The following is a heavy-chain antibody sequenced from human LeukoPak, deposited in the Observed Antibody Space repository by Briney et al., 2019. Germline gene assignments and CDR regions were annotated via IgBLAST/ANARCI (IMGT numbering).Heavy chain of an antibody. CDR3: ARKIGYSSSWFDY. CDR2: IYYSGST. Sequence: SETLSLTCTVSGGSINSGDLHWSWVRQPPGKGLEWIGYIYYSGSTYYNPSLKSRVTISVDTSKNQFSLKLSSVTAADTAVYYCARKIGYSSSWFDYWGQGTLVTVSS. D-gene: IGHD6-13*01. V-gene: IGHV4-30-4*01. CDR1: GGSINSGDLH. J-gene: IGHJ4*02.